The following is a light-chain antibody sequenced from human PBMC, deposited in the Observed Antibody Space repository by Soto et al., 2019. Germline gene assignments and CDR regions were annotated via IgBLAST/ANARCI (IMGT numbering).Light chain of an antibody. Sequence: QSALTQPASVSGSPGQSITLSCTGTSSDVGGYNYVSWYQQHPGKAPKLMIYEVSNRPSGVSNRFSGSKSGNTASLTISGLQAEDEADYYSSSYTSSSTLYVFGTGTKDTVL. CDR2: EVS. V-gene: IGLV2-14*01. J-gene: IGLJ1*01. CDR3: SSYTSSSTLYV. CDR1: SSDVGGYNY.